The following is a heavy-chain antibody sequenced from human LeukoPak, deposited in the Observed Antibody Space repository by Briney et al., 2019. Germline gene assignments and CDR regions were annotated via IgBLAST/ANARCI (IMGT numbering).Heavy chain of an antibody. CDR1: GFTVSSNY. CDR3: ARDCHDDSPRCH. V-gene: IGHV3-48*04. D-gene: IGHD1-1*01. CDR2: ISSSSSTI. Sequence: PGGSLRLSCAASGFTVSSNYMSWVRQAPGKGLEWVSYISSSSSTIYYADSVKGRFTISRDNAKNSLYLQMNSLRAEDTAVYYCARDCHDDSPRCHWGQGTLVTVSS. J-gene: IGHJ4*02.